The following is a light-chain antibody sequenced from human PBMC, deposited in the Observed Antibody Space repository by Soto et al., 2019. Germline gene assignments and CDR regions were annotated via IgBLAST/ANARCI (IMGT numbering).Light chain of an antibody. CDR1: QSVSSY. Sequence: EIVLTQSPATLSLSPGERATLSCRASQSVSSYLAWNQQKPGQAPRLLIYDASNRATGIPARFSGSGSGTDFTLNISSLEPEDFAVYYCQQRSNWPPTFGGGTKVEIK. V-gene: IGKV3-11*01. CDR2: DAS. CDR3: QQRSNWPPT. J-gene: IGKJ4*01.